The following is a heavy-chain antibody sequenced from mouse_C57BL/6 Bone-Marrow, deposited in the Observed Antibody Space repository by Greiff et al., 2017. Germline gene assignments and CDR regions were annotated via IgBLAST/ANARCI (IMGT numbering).Heavy chain of an antibody. D-gene: IGHD2-4*01. CDR3: ARREDYDYDGRYYYAMDY. Sequence: QVTLKESGPGILQSSQTLSLTCSFSGFSLSTSGMGVSWIRQPSGKGLEWLAHIYWDDDKRYNQSLKSRLTISKDTSRNQVFLKITSVDTADTATYYCARREDYDYDGRYYYAMDYWGQGTSVTVSS. CDR1: GFSLSTSGMG. CDR2: IYWDDDK. J-gene: IGHJ4*01. V-gene: IGHV8-12*01.